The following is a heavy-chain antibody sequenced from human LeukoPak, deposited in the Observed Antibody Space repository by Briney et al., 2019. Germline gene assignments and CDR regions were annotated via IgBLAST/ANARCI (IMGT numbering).Heavy chain of an antibody. J-gene: IGHJ4*02. Sequence: SETLSLTCTVSGGSISSSSYYWGWIRQPPGEGLEWIGSIYYSGNTYYNPSLKSRVTISVDTSKNQFSLKLSSVTAADTAVYYCARDRGDGYDYFWDYWGQGTLVTVSS. CDR2: IYYSGNT. CDR3: ARDRGDGYDYFWDY. CDR1: GGSISSSSYY. V-gene: IGHV4-39*07. D-gene: IGHD5-12*01.